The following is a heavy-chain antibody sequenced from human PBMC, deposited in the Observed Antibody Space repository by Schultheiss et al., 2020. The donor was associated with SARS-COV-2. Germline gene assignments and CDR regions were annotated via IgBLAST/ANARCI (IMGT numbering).Heavy chain of an antibody. V-gene: IGHV4-4*07. J-gene: IGHJ6*03. CDR1: GGSISDYD. Sequence: SETLSLTCTVSGGSISDYDWSWIRQPAGKALEWIGRIYTSGSTYYNPSLKSRLTMSVDTSKNQLSLKLSSVTAADTAVYYCARERQGDEHSYYYYMDVWGKGTTVTVSS. D-gene: IGHD3-16*01. CDR3: ARERQGDEHSYYYYMDV. CDR2: IYTSGST.